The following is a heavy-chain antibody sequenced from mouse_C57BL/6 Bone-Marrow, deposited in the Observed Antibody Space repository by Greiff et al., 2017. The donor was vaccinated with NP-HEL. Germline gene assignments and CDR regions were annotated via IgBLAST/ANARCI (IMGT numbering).Heavy chain of an antibody. D-gene: IGHD1-1*01. CDR3: ARTDYYGSSGDWYFDV. J-gene: IGHJ1*03. Sequence: EVQVVESGGGLVKPGGSLKLSCAASGFTFSDYGMHWVRQAPEKGLEWVAYISSGSSTIYYADTVKGRFTISSDNAKNTLFLQMTSLRSEDTAMYYCARTDYYGSSGDWYFDVWGTGTTVTVSS. CDR1: GFTFSDYG. V-gene: IGHV5-17*01. CDR2: ISSGSSTI.